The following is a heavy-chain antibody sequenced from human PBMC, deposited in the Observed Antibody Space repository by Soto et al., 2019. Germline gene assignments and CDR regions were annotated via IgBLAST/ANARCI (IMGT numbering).Heavy chain of an antibody. D-gene: IGHD2-2*01. CDR1: GGSISSGGYY. J-gene: IGHJ6*02. CDR2: IYYSGST. V-gene: IGHV4-31*03. CDR3: AVSRDGYSMAV. Sequence: QVQLQESGPGLVKPSQTLSLTCTVSGGSISSGGYYWSWIRQHPGKGLEWIGYIYYSGSTYYNPSLKSRVTISVDTSKDQFSLKLSSVTAAGTAVYYCAVSRDGYSMAVWGQGTTVTVSS.